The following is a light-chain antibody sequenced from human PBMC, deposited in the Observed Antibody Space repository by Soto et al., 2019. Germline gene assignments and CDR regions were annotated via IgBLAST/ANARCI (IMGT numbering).Light chain of an antibody. V-gene: IGKV3-11*01. Sequence: EIVLTQSPGTLSLSPGERATLSCRASQSVSSYLAWYQQKPGQAPRLLIYDASNRATGISARFSGSGSGTDFTLTISSLEPEDFAVYYCQLYSRSPRQITFGQGTRLENK. CDR1: QSVSSY. J-gene: IGKJ5*01. CDR2: DAS. CDR3: QLYSRSPRQIT.